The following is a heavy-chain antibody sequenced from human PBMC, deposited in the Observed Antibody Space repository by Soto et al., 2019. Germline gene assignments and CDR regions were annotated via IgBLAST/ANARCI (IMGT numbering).Heavy chain of an antibody. CDR1: GYTFTSYG. V-gene: IGHV1-18*01. Sequence: ASVKVSCKASGYTFTSYGISWVRQAPGQGLEWMGWISAYNGNTNYAQKLQGRVTMTTDTSTSTAYMELRSLRSDDTAVYCCARVRITMVRGVAYFYYWGQGTLFTVSS. CDR3: ARVRITMVRGVAYFYY. CDR2: ISAYNGNT. D-gene: IGHD3-10*01. J-gene: IGHJ4*02.